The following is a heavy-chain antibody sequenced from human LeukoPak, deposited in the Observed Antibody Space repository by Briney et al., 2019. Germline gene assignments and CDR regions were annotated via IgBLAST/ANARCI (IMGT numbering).Heavy chain of an antibody. CDR3: ARNVAFGETHLLYYFDY. J-gene: IGHJ4*02. CDR1: GFTFSSYS. V-gene: IGHV3-21*01. CDR2: ISSSSSYI. Sequence: GGSLRLSCAASGFTFSSYSMNWVRQAPGKGLEWVSSISSSSSYIYYADSVKGRFTISRDNAKNSLYLQMNSLRAEDTAVYYCARNVAFGETHLLYYFDYWGQGTLVTVSS. D-gene: IGHD3-10*01.